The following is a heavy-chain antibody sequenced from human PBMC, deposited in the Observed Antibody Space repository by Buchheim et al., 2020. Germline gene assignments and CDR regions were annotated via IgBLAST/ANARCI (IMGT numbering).Heavy chain of an antibody. CDR2: ISYDGSNK. Sequence: QVQLVESGGGAVQPGRSLRLSCAASGFTFSSYAMHWVRQAPGKGLEWVAVISYDGSNKYYADSVKGRFTISRDNSKNTLYLQMNSLRAEDTAVYYCARDGNWVFDYWGQGTL. D-gene: IGHD1-1*01. CDR1: GFTFSSYA. V-gene: IGHV3-30-3*01. CDR3: ARDGNWVFDY. J-gene: IGHJ4*02.